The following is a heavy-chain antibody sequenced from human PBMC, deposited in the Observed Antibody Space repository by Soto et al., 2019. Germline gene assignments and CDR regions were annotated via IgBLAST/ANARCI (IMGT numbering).Heavy chain of an antibody. CDR3: AKDGMDYDDSTGYGMDV. Sequence: QVQLVESGGGVVQPGRSLRLSCATSGFTFRSYGMHWVRQAPGKGLEWVAIISYDGSNKYYADSVKGRFTISRDNSKNTLFLQMNSLRAEDTAVYYCAKDGMDYDDSTGYGMDVWGQGTTVTVSS. CDR2: ISYDGSNK. CDR1: GFTFRSYG. D-gene: IGHD3-22*01. J-gene: IGHJ6*02. V-gene: IGHV3-30*18.